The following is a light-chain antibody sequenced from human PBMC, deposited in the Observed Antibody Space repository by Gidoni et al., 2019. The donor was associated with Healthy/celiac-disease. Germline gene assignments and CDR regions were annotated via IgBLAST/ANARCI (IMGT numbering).Light chain of an antibody. CDR1: QSVSSN. V-gene: IGKV3-15*01. Sequence: EIVMTQSPATLSVSPGERATLSCRANQSVSSNLAWYQQKPGQAPRLLIYGASTRATGIPARFSGSGSGTEFTLTISSLQSEDFAVYYCHQYNNWPQTFGQGTKLEIK. CDR3: HQYNNWPQT. J-gene: IGKJ2*01. CDR2: GAS.